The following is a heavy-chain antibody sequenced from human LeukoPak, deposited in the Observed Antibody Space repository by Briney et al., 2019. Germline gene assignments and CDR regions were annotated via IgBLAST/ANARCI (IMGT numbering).Heavy chain of an antibody. CDR2: ISVTTRTI. J-gene: IGHJ4*02. CDR3: ARNLARAYFDY. Sequence: GGSLRLSCAAPGFTFTDYGMNWVRQAPGRGLEWVSYISVTTRTIYYADSLKGRFTIPRDNAGNSLFLQMNSLRDEDTAVYFCARNLARAYFDYWGQGALVTVSS. CDR1: GFTFTDYG. V-gene: IGHV3-48*02.